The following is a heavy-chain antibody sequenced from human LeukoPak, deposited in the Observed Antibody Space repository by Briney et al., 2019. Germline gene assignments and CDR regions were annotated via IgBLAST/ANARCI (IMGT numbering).Heavy chain of an antibody. J-gene: IGHJ4*02. CDR1: GYTFTTYG. V-gene: IGHV1-18*01. CDR2: ISTYDDNI. Sequence: ASVKVSCKASGYTFTTYGLSWVRQAPGQGLEWLGWISTYDDNIKYAQSLQGRLTLTIDTSTSTAYMELRSLTSDDTAVYYCARLTVTTHGIDYWGQGTLVTVSS. D-gene: IGHD4-17*01. CDR3: ARLTVTTHGIDY.